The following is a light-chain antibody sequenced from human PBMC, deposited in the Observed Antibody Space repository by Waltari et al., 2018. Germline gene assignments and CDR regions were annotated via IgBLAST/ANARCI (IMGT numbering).Light chain of an antibody. CDR1: SSDIGAYNF. J-gene: IGLJ2*01. V-gene: IGLV2-14*03. Sequence: QSALTQPASVFGSPGQSITISCTGPSSDIGAYNFVSWYQQHPGKAPKLMIYDVSLRPSGISSRFSGSKSGNTASLTISGLQAEDEADYHCSSYTSSTTLIFGGGTKLTVL. CDR2: DVS. CDR3: SSYTSSTTLI.